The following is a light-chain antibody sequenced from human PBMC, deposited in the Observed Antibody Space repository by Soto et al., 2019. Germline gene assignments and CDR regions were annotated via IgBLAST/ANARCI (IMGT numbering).Light chain of an antibody. CDR3: CSCTTSNTRQIV. CDR1: SSDVGGYNY. Sequence: QSVLTQPASVSGSPGQSITISCTGTSSDVGGYNYVSWYQHHPGKAPKLMIYDVSNRPSGVSNRFSGSKSGNTASLTISGLQPEDEADYYCCSCTTSNTRQIVFGTGTKVTVL. J-gene: IGLJ1*01. V-gene: IGLV2-14*03. CDR2: DVS.